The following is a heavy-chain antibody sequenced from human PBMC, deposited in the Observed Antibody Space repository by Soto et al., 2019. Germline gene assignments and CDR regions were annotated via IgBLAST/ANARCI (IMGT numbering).Heavy chain of an antibody. CDR2: ISTGGST. V-gene: IGHV3-23*01. CDR3: ANVPIWCSSTSCYTEGFDY. D-gene: IGHD2-2*02. CDR1: GFTFSDYA. Sequence: GGSLRLSCTASGFTFSDYAMSWVRQPPGKGLEWVSVISTGGSTYYADSVKGRFTVSRANSKNTLYLQMNSLRAEDTAVYYCANVPIWCSSTSCYTEGFDYWGQGTLVTVSS. J-gene: IGHJ4*02.